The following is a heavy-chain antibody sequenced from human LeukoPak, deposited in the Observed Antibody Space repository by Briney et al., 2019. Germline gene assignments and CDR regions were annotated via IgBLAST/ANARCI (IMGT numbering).Heavy chain of an antibody. D-gene: IGHD2-2*01. Sequence: GGSLRLCCAASGFTFSGYAMSWLRQAPGKGLEWVAAISGSGGSTYYADSVKGRFTISIDNSKNTLYLQMNSQRAAGLAVYYCAQDIYCSSTSCNFDYWGQGTLVAVSS. CDR1: GFTFSGYA. V-gene: IGHV3-23*01. J-gene: IGHJ4*02. CDR2: ISGSGGST. CDR3: AQDIYCSSTSCNFDY.